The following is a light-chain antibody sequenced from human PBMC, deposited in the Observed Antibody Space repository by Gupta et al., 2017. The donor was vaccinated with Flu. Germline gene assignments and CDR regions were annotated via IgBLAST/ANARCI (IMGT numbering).Light chain of an antibody. V-gene: IGKV1-33*01. Sequence: DIQMTQSPSSLSASVGDRVTITCQASQDITNYLNWYQQKPGNAPKILIYDASNLESGVPSRVSGSGSGTDFTFTISSLQPEDIATYFCQQDDNLPLTFGGGTKVEIK. CDR2: DAS. CDR1: QDITNY. CDR3: QQDDNLPLT. J-gene: IGKJ4*01.